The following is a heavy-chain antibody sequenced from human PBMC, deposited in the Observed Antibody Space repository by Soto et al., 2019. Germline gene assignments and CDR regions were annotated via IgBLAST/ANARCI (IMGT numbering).Heavy chain of an antibody. CDR1: GGTFSSYT. CDR3: ARDGPVFEYSGYDYYFDY. Sequence: ASVKVSCKASGGTFSSYTISWVRQAPGQGLEWMGRIIPILGIANYAQKFQGRVTITADKSTSTAYMELSSLRSEDTAVYYCARDGPVFEYSGYDYYFDYWGQGTLVTVSS. J-gene: IGHJ4*02. CDR2: IIPILGIA. D-gene: IGHD5-12*01. V-gene: IGHV1-69*04.